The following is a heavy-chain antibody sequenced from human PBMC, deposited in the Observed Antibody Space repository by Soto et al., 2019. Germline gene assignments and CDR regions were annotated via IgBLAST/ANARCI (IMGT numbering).Heavy chain of an antibody. Sequence: QVQLQESGPGLVKPSQTLSLTCTVSGGSISSGGYYWTWIRQHPGKGREWIGYNYYSGITYYNPSLKRRVTISLDTSKNQFSLKLSSVTAADTAVYYCARVSSIAGLYYGMDVWGQGTTVTVSS. CDR3: ARVSSIAGLYYGMDV. CDR1: GGSISSGGYY. J-gene: IGHJ6*02. D-gene: IGHD6-6*01. CDR2: NYYSGIT. V-gene: IGHV4-31*03.